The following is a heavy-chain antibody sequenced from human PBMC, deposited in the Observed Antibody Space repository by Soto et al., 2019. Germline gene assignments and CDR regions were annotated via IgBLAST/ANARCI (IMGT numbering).Heavy chain of an antibody. Sequence: QVQLVQYGGGVVQPGRSLRLSCAASGFNFNTYFMHWVSQAPGKGLEWVAMIFPNGRDKEYADSVKGRFTISRDNSNKRMYLQMDSLRPAYMAVYYCARDDEQGSNCGLAYWGQGDLVPVSS. CDR2: IFPNGRDK. J-gene: IGHJ4*02. CDR1: GFNFNTYF. CDR3: ARDDEQGSNCGLAY. D-gene: IGHD2-21*01. V-gene: IGHV3-30*13.